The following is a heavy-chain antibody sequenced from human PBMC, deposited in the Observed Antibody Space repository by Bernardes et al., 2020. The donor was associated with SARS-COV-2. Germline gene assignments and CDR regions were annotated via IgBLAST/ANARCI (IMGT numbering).Heavy chain of an antibody. CDR2: IKRKTDGGTT. CDR3: TTGAEIYYDSSGFSYYFDF. V-gene: IGHV3-15*07. D-gene: IGHD3-22*01. CDR1: GFTFSNAW. Sequence: GGSLRLSCAASGFTFSNAWMNWVRQAPGKGLEWVGHIKRKTDGGTTDYAAPVKGRFTISGDDSKNTMYLQMNSLKTEDTDVYYCTTGAEIYYDSSGFSYYFDFWGQGTLVTVSS. J-gene: IGHJ4*02.